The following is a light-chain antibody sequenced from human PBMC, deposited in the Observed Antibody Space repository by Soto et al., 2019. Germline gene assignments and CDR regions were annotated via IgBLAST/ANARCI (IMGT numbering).Light chain of an antibody. Sequence: QPVLTQSPSASASLGASVKLTCTLSSGHSTYAIAWHQQQPEKGPRYLMKLNSDGSHSKGDGIPDRFSGSSSGAERYLSISSFQSEDESYYYCQTWVTGPPWVFGGGTKLTVL. CDR3: QTWVTGPPWV. CDR2: LNSDGSH. J-gene: IGLJ3*02. V-gene: IGLV4-69*01. CDR1: SGHSTYA.